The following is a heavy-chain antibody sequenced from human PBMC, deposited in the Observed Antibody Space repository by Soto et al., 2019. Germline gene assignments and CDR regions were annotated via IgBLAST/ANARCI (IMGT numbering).Heavy chain of an antibody. CDR1: GFSFSISP. V-gene: IGHV3-30-3*01. CDR3: ARDPKTSGGQHWAFNYFDS. D-gene: IGHD7-27*01. J-gene: IGHJ4*02. CDR2: ISYDGTNK. Sequence: GGSLRLSCAASGFSFSISPMHWVRQAPGKGPEWVALISYDGTNKFYADSVKGRFTISRDNSKSTLYLQVDSLRPEDAAAYYCARDPKTSGGQHWAFNYFDSWGQGTLVTVSS.